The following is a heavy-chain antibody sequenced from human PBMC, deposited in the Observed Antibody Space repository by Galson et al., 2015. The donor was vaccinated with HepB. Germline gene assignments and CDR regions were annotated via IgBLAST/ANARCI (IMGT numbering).Heavy chain of an antibody. J-gene: IGHJ4*02. CDR3: ARDKGY. Sequence: ALRLSCAASGFTFNDYWMYWVRQAAGKGLVWVSRINSDGTSTSYADSVKGRFTISRDNAKNTLYLQMISLRAEDTAVYYCARDKGYWGQGTLVTVSS. CDR1: GFTFNDYW. V-gene: IGHV3-74*01. CDR2: INSDGTST.